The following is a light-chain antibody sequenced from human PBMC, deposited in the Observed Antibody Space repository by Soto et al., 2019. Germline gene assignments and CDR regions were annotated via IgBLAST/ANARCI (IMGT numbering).Light chain of an antibody. J-gene: IGLJ1*01. CDR1: VSDVRTYNL. CDR3: CSYAGDKTYV. CDR2: EAS. V-gene: IGLV2-23*01. Sequence: SVLTHPASVSGSPGQSITISCTVTVSDVRTYNLVSWYQQHPGKVPKLIIYEASKRPSGVSNRFSGSQPGNTASLTVSGLQAEDEADYYCCSYAGDKTYVFGSGTKVTVL.